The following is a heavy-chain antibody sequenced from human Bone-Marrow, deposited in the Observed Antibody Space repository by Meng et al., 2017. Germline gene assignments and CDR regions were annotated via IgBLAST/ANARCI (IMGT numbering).Heavy chain of an antibody. Sequence: QGQLVGPGGGVVKPGRSLSLSCAASGFTFSSYAMHGVRQAPGKGLEWVAVISYDGSNKYYADSVKGRFTIPRDNSKNTLYLQMNSLRAEDTAVYYCARETIDYWGQGTLVTVSS. CDR3: ARETIDY. V-gene: IGHV3-30*04. CDR2: ISYDGSNK. CDR1: GFTFSSYA. J-gene: IGHJ4*02.